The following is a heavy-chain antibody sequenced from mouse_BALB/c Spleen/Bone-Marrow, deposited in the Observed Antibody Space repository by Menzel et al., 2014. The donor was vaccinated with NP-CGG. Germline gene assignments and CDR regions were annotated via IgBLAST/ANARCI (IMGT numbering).Heavy chain of an antibody. J-gene: IGHJ4*01. CDR1: GFTFSSYA. V-gene: IGHV5-6-5*01. CDR2: ISSGSST. Sequence: EVKLVESGGGLVKPGGSLKLSRAASGFTFSSYAMSWVRQTPEKRLEWVASISSGSSTYYPDSVKGRFTISRDNARNILYLQMSSLRSEDTAMYYCARGRTRGYTMDYWGQGTSVTVSS. CDR3: ARGRTRGYTMDY.